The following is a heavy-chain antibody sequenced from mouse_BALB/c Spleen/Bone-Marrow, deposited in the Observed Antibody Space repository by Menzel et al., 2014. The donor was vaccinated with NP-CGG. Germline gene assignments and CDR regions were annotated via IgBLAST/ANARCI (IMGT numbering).Heavy chain of an antibody. Sequence: VQLQESGAELVRPGSSVKISCKSSGYAFSTYWINWVKQRPGQGLEWIGQIYPGDGDTDFNGKFKSKATLTADRSSNTAYMEFSSLTSEDSAVYFCARGGISVDYWGQGTTLTVSS. V-gene: IGHV1-80*01. CDR2: IYPGDGDT. J-gene: IGHJ2*01. CDR1: GYAFSTYW. CDR3: ARGGISVDY.